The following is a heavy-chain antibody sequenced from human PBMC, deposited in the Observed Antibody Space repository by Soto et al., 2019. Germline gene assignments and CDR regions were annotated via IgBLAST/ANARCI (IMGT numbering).Heavy chain of an antibody. J-gene: IGHJ4*02. CDR2: MNPNSGNT. CDR1: GYAFTSYD. Sequence: GAPVKVSCKASGYAFTSYDINWVRQATGQGHEWMGWMNPNSGNTGYAQKFQGRVTMTRNTSISTAYKELSSLRSEDTAVYYCARRYGSCFDYWGQGTLVTVSS. V-gene: IGHV1-8*01. D-gene: IGHD5-18*01. CDR3: ARRYGSCFDY.